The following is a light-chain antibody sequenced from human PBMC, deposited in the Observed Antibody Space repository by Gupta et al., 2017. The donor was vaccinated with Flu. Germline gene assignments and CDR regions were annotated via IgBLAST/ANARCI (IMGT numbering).Light chain of an antibody. CDR3: ASWDDNLRVVV. V-gene: IGLV1-47*01. CDR2: RNS. Sequence: SNANIGRNNVFWYQQVPGTAPKLLIFRNSERPSGVSDRISGSRSGTSASLAISGLRSEDEGDYYCASWDDNLRVVVFGGGTKLTV. CDR1: NANIGRNN. J-gene: IGLJ2*01.